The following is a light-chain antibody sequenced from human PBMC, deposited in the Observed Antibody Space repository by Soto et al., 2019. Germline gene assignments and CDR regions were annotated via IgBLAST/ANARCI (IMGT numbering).Light chain of an antibody. CDR3: QQSYTTPFT. CDR1: QSISSN. Sequence: DIQLNQSPSSLSASVGDRVIITCRASQSISSNLNWYQQNTGRAPKLLIFAASSLQSGVPSRFSGSGSGTDFTLTISSLQPEDFATYYCQQSYTTPFTFGGGTKVELK. CDR2: AAS. V-gene: IGKV1-39*01. J-gene: IGKJ4*01.